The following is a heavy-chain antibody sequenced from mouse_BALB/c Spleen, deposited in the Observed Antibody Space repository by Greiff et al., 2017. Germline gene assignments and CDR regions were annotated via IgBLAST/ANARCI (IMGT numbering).Heavy chain of an antibody. D-gene: IGHD2-1*01. V-gene: IGHV1-54*01. Sequence: QVQLQQSGAELVRPGTSVKVSCKASGYAFTNYLIEWVKQRPGQGLEWIGVINPGSGGTNYNEKFKGKATLTADKSSSTAYMQLSSLTSDDSAVYFCARYGNYPYYAMDYWGQGTSVTVSS. CDR2: INPGSGGT. J-gene: IGHJ4*01. CDR3: ARYGNYPYYAMDY. CDR1: GYAFTNYL.